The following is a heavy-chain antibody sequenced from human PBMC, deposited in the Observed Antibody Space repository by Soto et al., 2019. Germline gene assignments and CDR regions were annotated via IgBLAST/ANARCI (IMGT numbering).Heavy chain of an antibody. V-gene: IGHV3-74*01. CDR1: GFTFSSYW. Sequence: GGSLRLSCTASGFTFSSYWMHWVRQTPVKVLVFFSRINSDGSSTSYADSVKGRFTISRDNAKNTLYLQMNSLRAEDTAVYYCARDPGYDILTGYYDYYYGMDVWGQGTTVTVSS. D-gene: IGHD3-9*01. CDR3: ARDPGYDILTGYYDYYYGMDV. CDR2: INSDGSST. J-gene: IGHJ6*02.